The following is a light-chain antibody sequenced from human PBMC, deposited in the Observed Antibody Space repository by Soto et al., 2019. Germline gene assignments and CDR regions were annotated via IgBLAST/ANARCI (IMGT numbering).Light chain of an antibody. J-gene: IGKJ2*01. Sequence: DIQMTQSPSSLSASVGDRVNITCRASKSISSYLNWYQHKPGTAPKLLIYAASRLQSGVPSRFTGSGSRTDFTLIINSLQPEDFATYFCQQSNSSPYTFGQGTRLEIK. CDR2: AAS. CDR3: QQSNSSPYT. V-gene: IGKV1-39*01. CDR1: KSISSY.